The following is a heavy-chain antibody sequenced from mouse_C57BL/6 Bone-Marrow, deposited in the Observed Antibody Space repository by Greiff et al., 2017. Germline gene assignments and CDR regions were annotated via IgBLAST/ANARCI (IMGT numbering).Heavy chain of an antibody. V-gene: IGHV5-16*01. CDR3: ARDITLYGSSYWYFDV. J-gene: IGHJ1*03. CDR1: GFTFSDYY. D-gene: IGHD1-1*01. Sequence: EVKLVESEGGLVQPGSSMKLSCTASGFTFSDYYMAWVRQVPEKGLEWVANINYDGSSTYYLDSLKSRFFISRDNAKNILYLQMSSLKSEDTATYYCARDITLYGSSYWYFDVWGTGTTVTVSS. CDR2: INYDGSST.